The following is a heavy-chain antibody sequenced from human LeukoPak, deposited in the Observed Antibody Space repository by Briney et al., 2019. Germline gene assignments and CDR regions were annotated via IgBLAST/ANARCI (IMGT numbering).Heavy chain of an antibody. CDR3: ATLRLPPRLDFVY. V-gene: IGHV4-38-2*01. J-gene: IGHJ4*02. CDR2: IYHSGST. CDR1: GYSISRGYY. D-gene: IGHD3-16*01. Sequence: LETLSLTCGVSGYSISRGYYWGWIRQSPGKGLEWIGSIYHSGSTYYNPSLKSRATISVDTSKNQFSLKLSSVTAADTAVYYCATLRLPPRLDFVYWRQGTLVTVSS.